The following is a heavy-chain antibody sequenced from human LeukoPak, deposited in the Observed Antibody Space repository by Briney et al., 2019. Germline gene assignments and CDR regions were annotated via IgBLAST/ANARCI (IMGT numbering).Heavy chain of an antibody. V-gene: IGHV1-2*04. D-gene: IGHD6-13*01. J-gene: IGHJ4*02. CDR2: INPNSGGT. CDR3: AIPGIAAAGYFGY. Sequence: ASVKLSCKASGYTFTGYYMHWARQAPGQGLEWMGWINPNSGGTNYAQKFQGWVTMTRDTYISTAYMELSRLRSDDTAVYYCAIPGIAAAGYFGYWGQGTLVTVSS. CDR1: GYTFTGYY.